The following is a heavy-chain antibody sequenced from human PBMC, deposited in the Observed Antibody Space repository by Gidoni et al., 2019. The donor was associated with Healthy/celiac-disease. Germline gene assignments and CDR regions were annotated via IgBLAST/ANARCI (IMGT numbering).Heavy chain of an antibody. D-gene: IGHD5-18*01. J-gene: IGHJ3*02. CDR3: ARDSEDVDTAMEDAFDI. CDR1: GYTFTSYG. V-gene: IGHV1-18*01. Sequence: QVQLVQSGAEVKKPGASVKVSCKASGYTFTSYGISWVRQAPGQGLEWMGWISAYNGNTNYAQKLQGRVTMTTDTSTSTAYMELRSLRSDDTAVYYCARDSEDVDTAMEDAFDIWGQGTMVTVSS. CDR2: ISAYNGNT.